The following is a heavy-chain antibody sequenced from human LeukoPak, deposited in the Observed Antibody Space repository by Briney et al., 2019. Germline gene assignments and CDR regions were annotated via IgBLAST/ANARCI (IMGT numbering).Heavy chain of an antibody. D-gene: IGHD3-22*01. Sequence: SETLSLTCTVSGGSISSSSYYWGWIRQPPGRGLEWIGSIYYSGSTYYNPSLKSRVTISVDTSKNQFSLKLSSVTAADTAVYYCAREGDSSGYDWFDPWGQGTLVTVSS. CDR3: AREGDSSGYDWFDP. J-gene: IGHJ5*02. CDR1: GGSISSSSYY. V-gene: IGHV4-39*02. CDR2: IYYSGST.